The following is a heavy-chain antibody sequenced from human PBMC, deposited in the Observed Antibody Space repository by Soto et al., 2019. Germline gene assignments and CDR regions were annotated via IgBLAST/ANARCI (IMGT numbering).Heavy chain of an antibody. D-gene: IGHD3-3*01. Sequence: PGESLKISCKGSGYSFTSYWIGWVRQMPGKGLEWMGIIYPGDPDTRYSPSFQGQVTISADKSISTAYLQWSSLKASDTAMYYCARHVYYDFWSGDHYYYYYYMDVWGKGTTVTVSS. CDR3: ARHVYYDFWSGDHYYYYYYMDV. CDR2: IYPGDPDT. J-gene: IGHJ6*03. CDR1: GYSFTSYW. V-gene: IGHV5-51*01.